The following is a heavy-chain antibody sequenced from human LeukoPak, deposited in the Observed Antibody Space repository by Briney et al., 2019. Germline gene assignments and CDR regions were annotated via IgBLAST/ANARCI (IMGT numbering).Heavy chain of an antibody. V-gene: IGHV4-59*08. J-gene: IGHJ3*02. Sequence: SETLSLTCTVSGVSITSHHWSWIRQAPGKGPERIGYIYYSGRTKYNPSLQSRVTISLDTSEKKFSLKVTSVTAADTAVYYCTRLLDDDSSGDPDTFDMWGQGTVVTVSS. CDR1: GVSITSHH. CDR3: TRLLDDDSSGDPDTFDM. D-gene: IGHD3-22*01. CDR2: IYYSGRT.